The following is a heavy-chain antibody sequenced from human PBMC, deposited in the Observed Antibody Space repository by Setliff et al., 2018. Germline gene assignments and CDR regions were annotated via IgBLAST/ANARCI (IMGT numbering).Heavy chain of an antibody. CDR1: GFTFSNYY. CDR3: ARTTGYRLEGDFDY. V-gene: IGHV3-11*01. D-gene: IGHD3-16*01. J-gene: IGHJ4*02. Sequence: RLSCAASGFTFSNYYMTWIRQAPGKGLEWISYIHDSGNPTYYADSVKGRFTVSRDNAKSSLYLQMTSLRAEDTAIYYCARTTGYRLEGDFDYWGQGTLVTVSS. CDR2: IHDSGNPT.